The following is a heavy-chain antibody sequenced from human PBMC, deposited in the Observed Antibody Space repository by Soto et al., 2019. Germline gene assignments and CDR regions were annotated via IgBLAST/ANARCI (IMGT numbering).Heavy chain of an antibody. CDR1: GEPISGTIYY. D-gene: IGHD3-22*01. CDR3: ARGRYCSSTSCPYYYDSSGYYDIYYFDY. V-gene: IGHV4-39*01. CDR2: IYYSGST. J-gene: IGHJ4*02. Sequence: SETLSLTCIVSGEPISGTIYYWGWIRQSPGKGLERIGCIYYSGSTYYNPSLKSRVTISVDTSKNQFSLKLSSVTAADTAVYYCARGRYCSSTSCPYYYDSSGYYDIYYFDYWGQGTLVTVSS.